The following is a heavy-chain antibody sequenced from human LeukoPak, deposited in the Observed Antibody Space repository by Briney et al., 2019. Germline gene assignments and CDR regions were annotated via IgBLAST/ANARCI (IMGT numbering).Heavy chain of an antibody. D-gene: IGHD3-3*01. Sequence: PGGSLRLSCAASGFTFSDRDMDWVRQAPGKGLEWVSVVSDSGTSAYYADSVKGRFTISRDNSRNTLYLQMNNLRGEDTAVYYCAPDLRGAAWSLDYWGQGTLVTVSS. V-gene: IGHV3-23*01. CDR3: APDLRGAAWSLDY. J-gene: IGHJ4*02. CDR1: GFTFSDRD. CDR2: VSDSGTSA.